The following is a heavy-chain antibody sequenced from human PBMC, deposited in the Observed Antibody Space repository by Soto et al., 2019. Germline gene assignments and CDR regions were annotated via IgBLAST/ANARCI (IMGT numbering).Heavy chain of an antibody. CDR2: IYYSGST. CDR3: ARGTSVSYYFDY. D-gene: IGHD1-7*01. J-gene: IGHJ4*02. V-gene: IGHV4-59*01. CDR1: GGSISSYY. Sequence: SETLSLTCTVSGGSISSYYWSWIRQPPGKGLEWIGYIYYSGSTNYNPSLKSRVTISVDTSKNQFSLKLSSVTAADTAVYYCARGTSVSYYFDYWGQGTLVTVSS.